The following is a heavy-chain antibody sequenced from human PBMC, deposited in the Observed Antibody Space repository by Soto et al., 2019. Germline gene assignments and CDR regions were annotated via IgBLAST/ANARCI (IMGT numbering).Heavy chain of an antibody. CDR2: IYYSGST. Sequence: SETLSLTCTVSGGSISSGGYYWSWIRQHPGKGLEWIGYIYYSGSTYYNPSLKSRVTISVDTSKNQFSLKLSSVTAADTAVYYCARDRLFRGPFSGWYGYYFDYWGQGTLVTVSS. D-gene: IGHD6-19*01. CDR3: ARDRLFRGPFSGWYGYYFDY. J-gene: IGHJ4*02. V-gene: IGHV4-31*03. CDR1: GGSISSGGYY.